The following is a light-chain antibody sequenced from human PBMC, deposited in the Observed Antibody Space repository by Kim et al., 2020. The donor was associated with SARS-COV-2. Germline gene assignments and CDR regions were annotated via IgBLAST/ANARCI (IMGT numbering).Light chain of an antibody. V-gene: IGKV3-11*01. CDR1: QSVSSS. CDR3: QQRSQWPRT. Sequence: SLSPGERATLSCRASQSVSSSLAWYQQKPGQAPRLLIYDASNRATGIPARFSGSGSGTDFTLTISSLEPEDFAVYYCQQRSQWPRTFGQGTKLEI. CDR2: DAS. J-gene: IGKJ1*01.